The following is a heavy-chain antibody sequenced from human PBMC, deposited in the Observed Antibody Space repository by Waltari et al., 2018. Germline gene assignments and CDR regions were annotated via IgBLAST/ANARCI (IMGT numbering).Heavy chain of an antibody. J-gene: IGHJ6*03. V-gene: IGHV1-69*10. CDR2: INPVVAVA. CDR3: AGCGGDCQSYYYMAV. Sequence: QVQLVQSGAEGKNPGSSVKVCWKASGGTVSTDAISWWRQAAGQGLEGLGGINPVVAVANPAQHCHGRDTTTADKSPSTADMELSSLRSEDTAVYYCAGCGGDCQSYYYMAVWGKGTTVTVSS. CDR1: GGTVSTDA. D-gene: IGHD2-21*01.